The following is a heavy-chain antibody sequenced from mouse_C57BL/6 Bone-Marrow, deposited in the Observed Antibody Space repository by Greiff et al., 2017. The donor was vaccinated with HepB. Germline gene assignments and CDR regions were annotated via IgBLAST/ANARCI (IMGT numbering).Heavy chain of an antibody. CDR3: ARAGGLYYYGSSSLDY. J-gene: IGHJ2*01. Sequence: QVHVKQSGAELVKPGASVKISCKASGYAFSSYWMNWVKQRPGKGLEWIGQIYPGDGDTNYNGKFKGKATLTADKSSSTAYMQLSSLTSEDSAVYFCARAGGLYYYGSSSLDYWGQGTTLTVSS. CDR1: GYAFSSYW. D-gene: IGHD1-1*01. CDR2: IYPGDGDT. V-gene: IGHV1-80*01.